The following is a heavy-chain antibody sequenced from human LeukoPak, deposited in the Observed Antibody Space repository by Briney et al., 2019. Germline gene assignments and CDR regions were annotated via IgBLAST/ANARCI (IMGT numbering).Heavy chain of an antibody. J-gene: IGHJ5*02. V-gene: IGHV4-39*07. D-gene: IGHD6-13*01. CDR3: ARSAAGTLRFDP. CDR1: GFTFSSYW. Sequence: GSLRLSCAASGFTFSSYWMSWVRQPPGKGLEWIGSIYYSGSTYYNPSLKSRVTISVDTSKNQFSLKLSSVTAADTAVYYCARSAAGTLRFDPWGQGTLVTVSS. CDR2: IYYSGST.